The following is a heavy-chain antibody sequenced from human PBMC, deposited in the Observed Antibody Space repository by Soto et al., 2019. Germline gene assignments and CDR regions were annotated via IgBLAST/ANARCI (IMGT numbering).Heavy chain of an antibody. J-gene: IGHJ6*02. CDR2: INPNSGGT. CDR3: AREELPSYYYGMDV. V-gene: IGHV1-2*02. CDR1: GYIFTGYH. Sequence: ASVKVSCKASGYIFTGYHMHWVRQAPGQGLEWMGWINPNSGGTKYAQKFQGRVTMTTDTSISTAYMELSSLRSDDTAVYYCAREELPSYYYGMDVWGQGTTVTVSS. D-gene: IGHD1-7*01.